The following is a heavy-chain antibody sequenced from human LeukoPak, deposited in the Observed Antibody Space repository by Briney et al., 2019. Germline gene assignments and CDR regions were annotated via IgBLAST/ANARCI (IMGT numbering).Heavy chain of an antibody. CDR2: INHSGST. V-gene: IGHV4-34*01. Sequence: SETLSLTCAVYGGSLSGYYWSWIRQPPGKGLEWIGEINHSGSTNYNPSLKSRVTISVDTSKNQFSLKLSSVTAADTAVYYCARGYDSSGYYRFYYGMDVWGQGTTVTVSS. CDR1: GGSLSGYY. D-gene: IGHD3-22*01. J-gene: IGHJ6*02. CDR3: ARGYDSSGYYRFYYGMDV.